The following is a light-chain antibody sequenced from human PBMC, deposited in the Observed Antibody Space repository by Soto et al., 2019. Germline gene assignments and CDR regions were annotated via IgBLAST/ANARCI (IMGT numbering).Light chain of an antibody. CDR1: SSNIGGNS. CDR2: DDD. J-gene: IGLJ1*01. V-gene: IGLV1-51*01. CDR3: GSWDSSLSASV. Sequence: QSVLTQPPSVSAAPGQRVTISCSGSSSNIGGNSVSWYQQLPGTGPKLLIYDDDKRPSGIPDRFSGSKSGTSATLGITGFQTGDEADYYCGSWDSSLSASVFGTGTKVTVL.